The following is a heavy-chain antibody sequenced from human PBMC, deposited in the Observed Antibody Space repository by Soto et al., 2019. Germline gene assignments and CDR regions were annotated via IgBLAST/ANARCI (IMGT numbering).Heavy chain of an antibody. D-gene: IGHD2-2*01. CDR1: GFTFSSYS. Sequence: GGSLRLSCAASGFTFSSYSMNWVRQAPGKGLEWVSSISSSSSYIYYADSVKGRFTISRDNAKNSLYLQMNSLRAEDTAVYYCARDHRVEGIVVVPAAVDYWGQGTLVIVSS. V-gene: IGHV3-21*01. CDR2: ISSSSSYI. CDR3: ARDHRVEGIVVVPAAVDY. J-gene: IGHJ4*02.